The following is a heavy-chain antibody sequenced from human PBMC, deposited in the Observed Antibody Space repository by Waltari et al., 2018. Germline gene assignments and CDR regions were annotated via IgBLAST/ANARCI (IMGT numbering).Heavy chain of an antibody. CDR1: GFTFSNYA. V-gene: IGHV3-23*01. J-gene: IGHJ3*01. D-gene: IGHD3-22*01. CDR3: AAGWLLLGAFDV. Sequence: EVQLLESGGGLVQPGGSLRLSCADSGFTFSNYAMRWVRQAPGKGLEWVSAISGSGGSTYYADSVKGRFTISRDNSKNTLYLHMNSLRAEDTAVYYCAAGWLLLGAFDVWGQGTMVTVSS. CDR2: ISGSGGST.